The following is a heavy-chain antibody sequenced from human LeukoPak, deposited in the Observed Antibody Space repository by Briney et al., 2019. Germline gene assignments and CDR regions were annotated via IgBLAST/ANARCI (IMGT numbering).Heavy chain of an antibody. V-gene: IGHV4-4*02. CDR3: ARARPPYDFWSGYNYYYYGMDV. CDR2: IYHSGST. Sequence: SGTLSLTCAVSGGSISSSNWWSWVRQPPGKGLEWIGEIYHSGSTNYNPSLKSRVTISVDKSKNQFSLKLSSVTAADTAVYYCARARPPYDFWSGYNYYYYGMDVWGQGTTVTVSS. CDR1: GGSISSSNW. D-gene: IGHD3-3*01. J-gene: IGHJ6*02.